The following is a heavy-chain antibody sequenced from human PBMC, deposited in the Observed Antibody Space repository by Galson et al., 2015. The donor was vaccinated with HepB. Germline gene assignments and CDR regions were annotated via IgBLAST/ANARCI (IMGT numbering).Heavy chain of an antibody. CDR1: GGSISSANYS. V-gene: IGHV4-30-2*01. Sequence: TLSLTCAVSGGSISSANYSWSWVRQPPGKGLEWIGYIYHSGSTDYSPSLKSRVTVSQDKSKNQLSLELTSVTAADTAVYYCARVLETYDSDGYYGTYFDYWGQGILVTVSS. CDR3: ARVLETYDSDGYYGTYFDY. J-gene: IGHJ4*02. D-gene: IGHD3-22*01. CDR2: IYHSGST.